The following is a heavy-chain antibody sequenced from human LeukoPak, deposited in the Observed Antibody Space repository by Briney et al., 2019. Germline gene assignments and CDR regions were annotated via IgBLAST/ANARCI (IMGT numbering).Heavy chain of an antibody. CDR3: ARGRGSWYLIDY. V-gene: IGHV1-69*13. D-gene: IGHD6-13*01. CDR2: IIPIFGTA. Sequence: ASVKVSCKASGGTFSSYAISWVRQAPGQGLEWMGGIIPIFGTANYAQKFQGGVTITADESTSTAYMELSSLRSEDTAVYYCARGRGSWYLIDYWGQGTLVTVSS. J-gene: IGHJ4*02. CDR1: GGTFSSYA.